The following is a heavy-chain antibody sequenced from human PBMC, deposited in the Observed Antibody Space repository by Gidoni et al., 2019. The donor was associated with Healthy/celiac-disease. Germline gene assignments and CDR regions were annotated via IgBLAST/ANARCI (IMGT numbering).Heavy chain of an antibody. V-gene: IGHV3-21*01. CDR1: GFTFSSYS. CDR2: ISRSSSYI. D-gene: IGHD4-17*01. Sequence: EVQLVESGGGLVKPGGSLRLPCAASGFTFSSYSMNWVRQAPGKGLEWVPSISRSSSYIYYADSVKGRFTISRDNAKNSLYLQMNSLRAEDTAVYYCARDRSELTTLYWFDPWGQGTLVTVSS. J-gene: IGHJ5*02. CDR3: ARDRSELTTLYWFDP.